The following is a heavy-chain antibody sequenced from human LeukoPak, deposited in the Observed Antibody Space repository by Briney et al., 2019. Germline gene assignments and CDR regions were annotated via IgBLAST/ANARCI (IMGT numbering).Heavy chain of an antibody. J-gene: IGHJ4*02. D-gene: IGHD4-17*01. CDR3: ARARGEDYGDYVTLYFDF. Sequence: GGSLRLSCAVSGFTFSVYHMSWIRQAPGKGLEWVSYISGSSSYINYADSVTGRFTIPRDNAKNSLYLQMNSLRAEDTAVYYCARARGEDYGDYVTLYFDFWGQGTLVTVSS. CDR1: GFTFSVYH. CDR2: ISGSSSYI. V-gene: IGHV3-11*05.